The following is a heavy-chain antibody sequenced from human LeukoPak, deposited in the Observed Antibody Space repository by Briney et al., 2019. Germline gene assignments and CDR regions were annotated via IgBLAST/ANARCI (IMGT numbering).Heavy chain of an antibody. D-gene: IGHD2-2*01. CDR1: GFTFSSYS. V-gene: IGHV3-21*01. J-gene: IGHJ4*02. CDR2: IDPSSTYI. CDR3: ARAPTVLVGYCSSSSCQADY. Sequence: GGSLRLSCAASGFTFSSYSMNWVRQAPGKGLEWVSAIDPSSTYIYYTDSVKGRFTISRDNAENSLYLQMNSLRVEDTAVYYCARAPTVLVGYCSSSSCQADYWGQGTLVTVSS.